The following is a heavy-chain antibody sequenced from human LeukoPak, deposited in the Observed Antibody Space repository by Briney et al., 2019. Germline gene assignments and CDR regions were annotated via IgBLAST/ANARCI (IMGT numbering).Heavy chain of an antibody. Sequence: GASVKVSCKASGYTXTSYYMHWVRQAPGQGLEWMGIINPSGGSTSYAQKFQGRVTMTRDTSTSTVYMELSSLRSEDTVVYYCARDWAEWMATFDYWGQGTLVTVSS. CDR1: GYTXTSYY. V-gene: IGHV1-46*01. D-gene: IGHD5-24*01. CDR3: ARDWAEWMATFDY. CDR2: INPSGGST. J-gene: IGHJ4*02.